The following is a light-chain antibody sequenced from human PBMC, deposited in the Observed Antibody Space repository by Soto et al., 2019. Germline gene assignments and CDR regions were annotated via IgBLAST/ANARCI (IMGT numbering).Light chain of an antibody. CDR2: DTS. V-gene: IGKV3-15*01. Sequence: DIVVTPSPATLSASPVERVTLSCRASQFVSSRLAWYQRRPGQVPRLLIYDTSTRAPGISARFSGSGSGTEFTLTISSLQSEDFAVYYCQEYIQWPPGMFGPGTKVDIK. CDR1: QFVSSR. CDR3: QEYIQWPPGM. J-gene: IGKJ1*01.